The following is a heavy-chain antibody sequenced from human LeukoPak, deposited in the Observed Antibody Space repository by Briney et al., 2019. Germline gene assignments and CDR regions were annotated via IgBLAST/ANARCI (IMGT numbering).Heavy chain of an antibody. V-gene: IGHV4-34*01. Sequence: PSETLSLTCAVYGGSFSGYYWNWIRRPPGKGLEWIGEITHSGSTNYNPSLTSRVTISVDTSKNHFSLKLTSVTAADTAVYYCARDALGDLGVDWLLWRSDIWGQGTMVTVSS. CDR3: ARDALGDLGVDWLLWRSDI. D-gene: IGHD3-9*01. J-gene: IGHJ3*02. CDR1: GGSFSGYY. CDR2: ITHSGST.